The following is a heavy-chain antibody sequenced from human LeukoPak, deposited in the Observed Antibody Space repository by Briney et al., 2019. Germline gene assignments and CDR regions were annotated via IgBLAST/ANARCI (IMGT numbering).Heavy chain of an antibody. J-gene: IGHJ4*02. D-gene: IGHD3-22*01. CDR2: IIPILGIA. V-gene: IGHV1-69*02. CDR1: GGTFSSYT. CDR3: ARAFSGSKPQYDY. Sequence: GPSVNVSCKASGGTFSSYTISWVRQAPGQGLEWMGRIIPILGIANYAQKFQGRVTITADKSPSTAYMELSSLRSEDTAVYYCARAFSGSKPQYDYWGQGTLVTVSS.